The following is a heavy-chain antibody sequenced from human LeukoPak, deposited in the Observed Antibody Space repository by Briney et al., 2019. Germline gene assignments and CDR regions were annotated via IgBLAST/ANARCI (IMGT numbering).Heavy chain of an antibody. CDR2: IKQDGSEK. D-gene: IGHD6-13*01. Sequence: PGGSLRLSCAASGFTFSNYWMSWVRQAPGKGLEWVAIIKQDGSEKYYVDSVKGRFTISRDNAKNSLYLQMNSLRAEDTAVYYCARRGGSSWYNWFDPWGQGTLVTVSS. V-gene: IGHV3-7*05. J-gene: IGHJ5*02. CDR1: GFTFSNYW. CDR3: ARRGGSSWYNWFDP.